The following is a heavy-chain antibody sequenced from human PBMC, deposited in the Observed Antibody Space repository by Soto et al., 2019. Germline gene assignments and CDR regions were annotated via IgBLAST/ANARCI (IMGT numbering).Heavy chain of an antibody. D-gene: IGHD6-13*01. CDR2: ISYAGDYQ. CDR3: AKSRGGSSWYEGDS. Sequence: PGGSLRLSCAASGFTFSSYGMHWVRQAPGKGLEWVAVISYAGDYQYYADSVKGRFTISRDNSKNTLYLQMNPLRPEDTAVYFCAKSRGGSSWYEGDSWGQGTLVTVSS. V-gene: IGHV3-30*18. J-gene: IGHJ4*02. CDR1: GFTFSSYG.